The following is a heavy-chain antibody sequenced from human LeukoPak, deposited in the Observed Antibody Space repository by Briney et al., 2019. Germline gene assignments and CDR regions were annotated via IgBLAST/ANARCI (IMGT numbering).Heavy chain of an antibody. V-gene: IGHV4-34*01. CDR2: INHSGST. D-gene: IGHD6-19*01. J-gene: IGHJ4*02. CDR1: GGSFSGYY. Sequence: SETLSLTCAVYGGSFSGYYWSWIRQPPGKGLEWIGEINHSGSTNYNPSLKSRVTISVDTSKNQFSLKLSSVTAADTAVYYCARRGIVVATPTIDYWGQGTLVTVSS. CDR3: ARRGIVVATPTIDY.